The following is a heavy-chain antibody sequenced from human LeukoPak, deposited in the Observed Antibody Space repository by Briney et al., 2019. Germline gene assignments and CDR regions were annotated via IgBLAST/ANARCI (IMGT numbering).Heavy chain of an antibody. Sequence: SVKVSCKASGGTFSSYAISWVRQAPGQGLEWMGRIIPILGIANYAQKFQGRVTITADKSTSTAYMELSSLRSEDTAVYYCARGGYSRYYFDYWGQGTLVTVSS. CDR2: IIPILGIA. J-gene: IGHJ4*02. CDR1: GGTFSSYA. D-gene: IGHD1-1*01. V-gene: IGHV1-69*04. CDR3: ARGGYSRYYFDY.